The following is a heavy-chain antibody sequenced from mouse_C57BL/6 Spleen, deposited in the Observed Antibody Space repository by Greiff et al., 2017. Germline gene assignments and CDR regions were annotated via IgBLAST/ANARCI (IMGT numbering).Heavy chain of an antibody. D-gene: IGHD2-14*01. CDR2: ISSGSSTI. CDR3: SRIGDYFDY. Sequence: DVQLQESGGGLVQPGESLKLSCAASGFTLSDYGMHWVRQAPEKGLEWVAYISSGSSTIYYADTVKGRFTISRDNAKNTLFLQMTSLRSEDTAMYYCSRIGDYFDYWGQGTTLTVSS. V-gene: IGHV5-17*01. J-gene: IGHJ2*01. CDR1: GFTLSDYG.